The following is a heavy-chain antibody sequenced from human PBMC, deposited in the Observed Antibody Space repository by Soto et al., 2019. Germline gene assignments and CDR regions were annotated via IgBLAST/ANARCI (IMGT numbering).Heavy chain of an antibody. CDR1: GGTFSSYA. CDR3: ARYYDNTANAFYI. CDR2: IKPIFGTA. D-gene: IGHD3-22*01. Sequence: SVKVSCKASGGTFSSYAISWVRQAPGQGLEWMGGIKPIFGTANYAQKLRGRVTITADKSRSRAYMERSSLRTEDTAVYYCARYYDNTANAFYIWGQGTMFTVSS. V-gene: IGHV1-69*06. J-gene: IGHJ3*02.